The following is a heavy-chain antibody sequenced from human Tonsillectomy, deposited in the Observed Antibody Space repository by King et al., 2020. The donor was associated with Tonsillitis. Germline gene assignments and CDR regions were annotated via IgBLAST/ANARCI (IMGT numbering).Heavy chain of an antibody. Sequence: VQLVESGGGLIQPGGSLRLSCAASGFTFSSYAISWVRQAPGKGLEWVSTISGSGGSTYYADSVKGRFTLSRDNSKNTLYLQMNSLRAEDTALYYCVKARDSYNDYWGQGTLVTVSS. J-gene: IGHJ4*02. D-gene: IGHD5-18*01. CDR3: VKARDSYNDY. V-gene: IGHV3-23*04. CDR1: GFTFSSYA. CDR2: ISGSGGST.